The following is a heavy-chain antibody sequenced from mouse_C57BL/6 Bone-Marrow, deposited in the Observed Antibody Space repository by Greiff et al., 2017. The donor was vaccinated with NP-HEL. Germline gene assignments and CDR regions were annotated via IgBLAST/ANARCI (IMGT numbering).Heavy chain of an antibody. CDR2: IDPENGDT. Sequence: VQLQQSGAELVRPGASVKLSCTASGFNIKDDYMHWVKQRPEQGLEWIGWIDPENGDTEYASKFQGKATITADTSSNTAYLQLSSLTSEDTAVYYCTVYDYAGFAYWGQGTLVTVSA. V-gene: IGHV14-4*01. CDR1: GFNIKDDY. D-gene: IGHD2-4*01. CDR3: TVYDYAGFAY. J-gene: IGHJ3*01.